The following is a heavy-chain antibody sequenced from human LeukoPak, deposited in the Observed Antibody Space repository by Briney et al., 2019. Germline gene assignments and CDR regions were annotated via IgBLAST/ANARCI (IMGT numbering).Heavy chain of an antibody. D-gene: IGHD6-6*01. CDR2: IYPYSGDT. J-gene: IGHJ3*02. CDR3: ARDRNSGSSLDI. CDR1: RYTFTDYY. Sequence: ASVPVSYLASRYTFTDYYIHWVRQAPGHGREWMGWIYPYSGDTNYPQNFQGRVTMTRDTSISTAYMELSSLKSDDTAVYYCARDRNSGSSLDIWGQGAMLTVSS. V-gene: IGHV1-2*02.